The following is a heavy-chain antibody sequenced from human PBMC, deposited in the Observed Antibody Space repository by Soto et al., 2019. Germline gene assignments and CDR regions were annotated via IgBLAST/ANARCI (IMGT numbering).Heavy chain of an antibody. V-gene: IGHV3-30*04. D-gene: IGHD3-10*01. CDR2: ISYDEIDK. J-gene: IGHJ4*02. Sequence: VGSLRLSCAASGFTFSNYTMHWVLQAPGKGLEWVALISYDEIDKYFADAVKGRFTISRDNSKNTLYLQMDSLRAEDTAVYYCAGRSGSSDYWGRGTLVTVSS. CDR1: GFTFSNYT. CDR3: AGRSGSSDY.